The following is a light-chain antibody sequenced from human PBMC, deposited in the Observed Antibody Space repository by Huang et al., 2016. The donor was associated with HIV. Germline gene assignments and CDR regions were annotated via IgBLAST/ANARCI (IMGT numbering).Light chain of an antibody. V-gene: IGKV4-1*01. CDR1: QSILYNSNNNNY. CDR3: QQYYSTPFT. Sequence: DIVMTQSPDSLAVSLGERATINCTSRQSILYNSNNNNYLAWYQQKPGQPPKLLIYWASTRESGVPDRFSGSGSGTDFTLTISSLQAEDVAIYYCQQYYSTPFTFGPGTKVDIK. J-gene: IGKJ3*01. CDR2: WAS.